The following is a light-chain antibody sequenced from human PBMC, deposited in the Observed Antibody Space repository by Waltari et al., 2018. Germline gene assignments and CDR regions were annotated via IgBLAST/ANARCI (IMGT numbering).Light chain of an antibody. Sequence: QSALTQPASVSGSPGQSTTPSCTGTRSAVGGYNYVSWYQQHPGKAPKLMIYDVSNRPSGVSNRFSGSKSGNTASLTISGLQAEDEADYYCSSYTSSSTPYVVFGGGTKLTVL. J-gene: IGLJ2*01. CDR1: RSAVGGYNY. V-gene: IGLV2-14*03. CDR2: DVS. CDR3: SSYTSSSTPYVV.